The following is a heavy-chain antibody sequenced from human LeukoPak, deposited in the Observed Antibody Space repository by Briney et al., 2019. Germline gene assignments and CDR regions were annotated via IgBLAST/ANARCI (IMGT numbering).Heavy chain of an antibody. Sequence: HPGGPLRLSCEASGFTFSRFGMHWVRQAPGKGLEWVAVIWYDGSNQDYADSVKGRFTISRDNSKNTLYLQVSSLRAEDTAVYYCARDAAAQQLVHYFDYWGQGTLVTVSS. J-gene: IGHJ4*02. V-gene: IGHV3-33*01. D-gene: IGHD6-13*01. CDR2: IWYDGSNQ. CDR1: GFTFSRFG. CDR3: ARDAAAQQLVHYFDY.